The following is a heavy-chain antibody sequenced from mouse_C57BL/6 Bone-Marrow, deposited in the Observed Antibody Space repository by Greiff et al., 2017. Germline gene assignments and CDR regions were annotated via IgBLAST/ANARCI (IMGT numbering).Heavy chain of an antibody. V-gene: IGHV1-53*01. D-gene: IGHD1-1*01. CDR3: ARSEDYYRGVDY. Sequence: QVQLQQSGTELVKPGASVKLSCKASGYTFTSYWMHWVKQRPGQGLAWIGNINPSNGGTNYNEKFKSKATLTVDKSSSTAYMQLSSLTSEDSAVYDCARSEDYYRGVDYWGQGTTLTVAS. J-gene: IGHJ2*01. CDR1: GYTFTSYW. CDR2: INPSNGGT.